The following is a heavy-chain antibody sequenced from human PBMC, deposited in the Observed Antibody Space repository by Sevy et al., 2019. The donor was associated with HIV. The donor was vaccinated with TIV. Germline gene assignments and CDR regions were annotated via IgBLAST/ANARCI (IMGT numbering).Heavy chain of an antibody. V-gene: IGHV3-33*08. Sequence: GGSLRLSCAASGFTFGEYGMHWVRQAPGKGLEWVAVISHDGRNHKYNADFVKGRFTISRDNSKNMVYLQMNSLRVEDTAINYCARDRGEILRSAFKSWGQGTLVTVSS. CDR1: GFTFGEYG. CDR3: ARDRGEILRSAFKS. J-gene: IGHJ4*02. D-gene: IGHD3-10*01. CDR2: ISHDGRNHK.